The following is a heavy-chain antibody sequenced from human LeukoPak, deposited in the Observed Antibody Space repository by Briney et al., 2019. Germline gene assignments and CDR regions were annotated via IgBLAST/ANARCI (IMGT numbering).Heavy chain of an antibody. Sequence: SETLSLTRTVSGGSLSIYYWSWLRPPPGEGLECMGYIYVIVSTNYNPSLKSRVPISVDTSKNQFSLKLSSVTAADTAVYYCASHPLRGGYYYGMDVWGQGTTVTVSS. CDR3: ASHPLRGGYYYGMDV. V-gene: IGHV4-59*08. D-gene: IGHD3-10*01. J-gene: IGHJ6*02. CDR2: IYVIVST. CDR1: GGSLSIYY.